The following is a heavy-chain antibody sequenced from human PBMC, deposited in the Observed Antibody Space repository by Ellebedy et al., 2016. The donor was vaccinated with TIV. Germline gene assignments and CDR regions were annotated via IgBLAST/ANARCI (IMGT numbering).Heavy chain of an antibody. Sequence: SETLSLXXAVYGGSFSGYYWTWIRQPPGKGLEWIGEINHSGSTNYSPSLKSRVTISVDTSKNQFSLKLSSVTAADTAVYYCAKRFGSGSYYNVQNAFESWGQGTLVTVSS. CDR2: INHSGST. CDR1: GGSFSGYY. V-gene: IGHV4-34*01. CDR3: AKRFGSGSYYNVQNAFES. J-gene: IGHJ4*02. D-gene: IGHD3-10*01.